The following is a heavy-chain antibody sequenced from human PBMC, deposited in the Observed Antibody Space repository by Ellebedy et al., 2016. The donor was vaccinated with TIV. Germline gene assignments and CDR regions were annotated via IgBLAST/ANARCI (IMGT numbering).Heavy chain of an antibody. CDR1: GFTFSDHY. D-gene: IGHD5-12*01. J-gene: IGHJ6*03. V-gene: IGHV3-11*01. CDR2: ISISGGTI. Sequence: GGSLRLSCAASGFTFSDHYMSWIRQVPGKGLEWVSYISISGGTIKYADSVKGRFTISRDNAKDSLYLQMDSLRAEDTAVYYCVREATTVRGSYFYHMTSGAKGPRSPSP. CDR3: VREATTVRGSYFYHMTS.